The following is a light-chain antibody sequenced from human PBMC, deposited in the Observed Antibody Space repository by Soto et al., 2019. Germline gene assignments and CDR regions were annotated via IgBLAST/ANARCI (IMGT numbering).Light chain of an antibody. V-gene: IGLV2-14*01. Sequence: QSALTQPASVSGSPGQSITISCTGTSSDVGRYNYVSWYQQHPGKAPKLIIYEVRNRPSGVSNRFSGSKSANTASLTISGLQAEDEADYYCSSYTSSSTLLFGGGTKLTV. CDR3: SSYTSSSTLL. CDR2: EVR. J-gene: IGLJ2*01. CDR1: SSDVGRYNY.